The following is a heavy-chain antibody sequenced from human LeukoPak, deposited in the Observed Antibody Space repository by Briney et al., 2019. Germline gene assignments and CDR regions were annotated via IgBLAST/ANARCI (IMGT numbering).Heavy chain of an antibody. D-gene: IGHD5-12*01. CDR1: GGTFSSYA. CDR3: ARDSKRGYSGYDSAFDI. Sequence: SVKVSCKVSGGTFSSYAISWVRQASGQGLEWMGGIIPIFGTANYAQKFQGRVTITTDESTSTAYMELRSLRSEDTAVYYCARDSKRGYSGYDSAFDIWGQGTMVTVSS. J-gene: IGHJ3*02. V-gene: IGHV1-69*05. CDR2: IIPIFGTA.